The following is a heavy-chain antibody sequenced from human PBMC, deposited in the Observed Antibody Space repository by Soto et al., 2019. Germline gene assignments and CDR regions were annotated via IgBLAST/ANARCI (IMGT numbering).Heavy chain of an antibody. Sequence: GESLKSSCRGSGYSFTIYWIAWVRQMPGKGLEWMGIFYSGDSDTRYSPSFQGQVVISGDKSINTAYLQWTSLKASDTAMYYCARGSSGFYDYWGQGTLVTVSS. CDR2: FYSGDSDT. V-gene: IGHV5-51*01. CDR3: ARGSSGFYDY. J-gene: IGHJ4*02. CDR1: GYSFTIYW. D-gene: IGHD6-19*01.